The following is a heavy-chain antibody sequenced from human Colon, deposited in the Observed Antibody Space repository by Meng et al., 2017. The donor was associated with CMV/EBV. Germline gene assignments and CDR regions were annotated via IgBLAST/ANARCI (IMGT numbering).Heavy chain of an antibody. CDR1: GFTFSSYW. CDR2: IKQDGSEK. V-gene: IGHV3-7*01. D-gene: IGHD1-7*01. Sequence: GGSLRLSCAASGFTFSSYWMSWVRQAPGKGLEWVSYIKQDGSEKYYVDSVKGRFTISRDNAKNSLYLQMNSLRAEDTAVYYCARDLWDWNYLYYYYYYGMDVWGQGTTVTVSS. J-gene: IGHJ6*02. CDR3: ARDLWDWNYLYYYYYYGMDV.